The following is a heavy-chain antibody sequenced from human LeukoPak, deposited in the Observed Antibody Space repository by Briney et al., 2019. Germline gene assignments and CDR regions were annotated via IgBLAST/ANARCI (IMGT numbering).Heavy chain of an antibody. Sequence: GGSLRLSCVASGFSFSNYGMHGVRQAPGKGREGVGFIRYDGSYKYHGDSVKGRFTIYRDNYKNTLYLKMNRLGDAATAVYYCAKDSSWSFDYWGQGTLVTVSS. D-gene: IGHD6-13*01. CDR2: IRYDGSYK. CDR3: AKDSSWSFDY. V-gene: IGHV3-30*02. CDR1: GFSFSNYG. J-gene: IGHJ4*02.